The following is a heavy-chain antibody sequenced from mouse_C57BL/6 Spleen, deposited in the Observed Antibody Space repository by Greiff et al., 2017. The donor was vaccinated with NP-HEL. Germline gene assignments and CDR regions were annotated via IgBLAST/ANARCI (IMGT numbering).Heavy chain of an antibody. D-gene: IGHD2-1*01. CDR1: GYTFTDYY. J-gene: IGHJ2*01. Sequence: EVQLQQSGPELVKPGASVKISCKASGYTFTDYYMNWVKQSHGKSLEWIGDINPNNGGTSYNQKFKGKATLTVDKSSSTAYMELRSLTSEDSAVYYCARGLYYGNFYWGQGTTLTVSS. CDR3: ARGLYYGNFY. V-gene: IGHV1-26*01. CDR2: INPNNGGT.